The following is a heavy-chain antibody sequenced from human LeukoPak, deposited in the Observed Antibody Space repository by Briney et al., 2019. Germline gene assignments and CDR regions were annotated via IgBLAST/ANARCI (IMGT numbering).Heavy chain of an antibody. CDR1: GYHFNNYW. Sequence: GESLKISFKVSGYHFNNYWIGWVRQMPGKGLEWMGIIYPGDSDTRYSPSFQGQVTISADKSISTAYLQWSSLKASDTAMYYCARLRYSSGWRNHFDYWGQGTLVTVSS. D-gene: IGHD6-19*01. V-gene: IGHV5-51*01. CDR3: ARLRYSSGWRNHFDY. J-gene: IGHJ4*02. CDR2: IYPGDSDT.